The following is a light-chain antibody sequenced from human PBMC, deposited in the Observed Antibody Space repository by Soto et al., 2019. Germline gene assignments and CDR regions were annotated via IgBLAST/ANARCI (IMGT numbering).Light chain of an antibody. CDR2: DAS. CDR1: QDLSNY. J-gene: IGKJ2*01. CDR3: QQYDNLPYT. V-gene: IGKV1-33*01. Sequence: DIQMTQSPSSLSASVGDRVTITCQASQDLSNYLNWYQQKPGKAPELLIYDASDLETGVRSRFSGGGSGTDFTFTTSSLQPEDIATYYCQQYDNLPYTFGQGTKLEIK.